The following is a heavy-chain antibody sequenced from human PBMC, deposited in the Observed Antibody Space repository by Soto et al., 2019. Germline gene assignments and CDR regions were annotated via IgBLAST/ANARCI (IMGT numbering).Heavy chain of an antibody. J-gene: IGHJ4*02. Sequence: QVQLVQSGAEVRKPGSSVKVSCKASGGTFSRHAISWVRQAPGQGLEWMGGIIPIFGTANHAQKFPGRVTIIAEEATSAGYRELSSLRSEDTAMYYCARGWGYDSNDYYYAYWGQGTLVIVSS. V-gene: IGHV1-69*01. CDR2: IIPIFGTA. CDR1: GGTFSRHA. CDR3: ARGWGYDSNDYYYAY. D-gene: IGHD3-22*01.